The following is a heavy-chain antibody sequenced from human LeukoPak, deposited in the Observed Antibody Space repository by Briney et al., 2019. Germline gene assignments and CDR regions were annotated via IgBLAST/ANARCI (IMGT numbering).Heavy chain of an antibody. Sequence: GGSLRLSCAASGFTFSSYSMNWVRQAPGKGLEWVSSISSSSSYIYYADSVKGRFTISRDNAKNSLYLQMNSLRAEDTAVYYCARVRRVLECTNGVCYLYYYYYMDVWGKGTTVTVSS. D-gene: IGHD2-8*01. CDR2: ISSSSSYI. CDR1: GFTFSSYS. CDR3: ARVRRVLECTNGVCYLYYYYYMDV. J-gene: IGHJ6*03. V-gene: IGHV3-21*01.